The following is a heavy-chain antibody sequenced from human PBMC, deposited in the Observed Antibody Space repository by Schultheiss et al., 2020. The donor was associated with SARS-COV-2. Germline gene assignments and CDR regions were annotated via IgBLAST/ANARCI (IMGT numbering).Heavy chain of an antibody. Sequence: GGSLRLSCAASGFTFDDYAMHWVSQAPGKGLEWVSAISGSGGSTYYADSVKGRFTISRDNSKNTLYLQVNSLRAEDTAVYYCARDVYLWVGAVDYWGQGTLVTVSS. CDR2: ISGSGGST. CDR1: GFTFDDYA. CDR3: ARDVYLWVGAVDY. J-gene: IGHJ4*02. V-gene: IGHV3-23*01. D-gene: IGHD1-26*01.